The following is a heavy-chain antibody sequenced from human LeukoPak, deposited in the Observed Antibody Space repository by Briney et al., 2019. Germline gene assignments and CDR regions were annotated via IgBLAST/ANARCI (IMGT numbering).Heavy chain of an antibody. CDR3: ARDRHKYNYDSGGYPPY. V-gene: IGHV3-21*01. J-gene: IGHJ4*02. D-gene: IGHD3-22*01. CDR2: ISSSSSYI. CDR1: GFTFSSYS. Sequence: GGFLRLSCAASGFTFSSYSMIWVRQAPGKGLEWVSSISSSSSYIYYADSVKGRFTISRDNAKNSLYLQMNTLRAEDTAVYYCARDRHKYNYDSGGYPPYWGQGTLVTVSS.